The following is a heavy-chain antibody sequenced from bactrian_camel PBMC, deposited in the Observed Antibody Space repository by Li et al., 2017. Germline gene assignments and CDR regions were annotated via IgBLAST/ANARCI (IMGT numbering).Heavy chain of an antibody. CDR3: AADRCVYADYASPVYRYKY. CDR1: GYAGRRFC. J-gene: IGHJ4*01. D-gene: IGHD4*01. Sequence: HVQLVESGGGSVQAGGSLRPSCVGSGYAGRRFCMAWFRQAPGKEREGVAAIDSDGTLDYADSVKGRFTISKDNAKNTLYLQMNSLKPEDTAMYYCAADRCVYADYASPVYRYKYWGQGTQVTVS. V-gene: IGHV3S55*01. CDR2: IDSDGTL.